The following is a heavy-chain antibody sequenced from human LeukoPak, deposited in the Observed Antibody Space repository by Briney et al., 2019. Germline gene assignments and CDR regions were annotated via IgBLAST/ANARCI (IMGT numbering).Heavy chain of an antibody. D-gene: IGHD3-22*01. CDR1: GGSFSSYY. CDR2: IYYSGST. V-gene: IGHV4-59*01. J-gene: IGHJ3*02. Sequence: SETLSLTCAVYGGSFSSYYWSWIRQPPGKGLEWIGYIYYSGSTNYNPSLKSRVTISVDTSKNQFSLKLSSVTAADTAVYYCARLLLGAFDIWGQGTMVTVSS. CDR3: ARLLLGAFDI.